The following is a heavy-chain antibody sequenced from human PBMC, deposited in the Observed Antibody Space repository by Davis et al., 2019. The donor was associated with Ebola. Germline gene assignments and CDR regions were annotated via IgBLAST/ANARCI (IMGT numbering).Heavy chain of an antibody. Sequence: SETLSLTCAVYGGSFSGYYWSWIRQPPGKWLEWIGEINHSGSTNYNPSLKSRVTISVDKSKNQFSLKLSSVTAADTAVYYCARDGYGEGAFDIWGQGTMVTVSS. J-gene: IGHJ3*02. CDR2: INHSGST. CDR1: GGSFSGYY. CDR3: ARDGYGEGAFDI. V-gene: IGHV4-34*01. D-gene: IGHD4-17*01.